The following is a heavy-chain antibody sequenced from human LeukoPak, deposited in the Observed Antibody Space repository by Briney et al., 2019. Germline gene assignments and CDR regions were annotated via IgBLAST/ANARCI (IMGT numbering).Heavy chain of an antibody. CDR2: ISSSGAAT. D-gene: IGHD6-19*01. J-gene: IGHJ5*02. Sequence: GGSLRLSCAASGFTFSSSAMSWVRQVPGKGLEWVAVISSSGAATYYADSVKGRFTISRDNSKNTLYLQMNSLRAEDTAVYYCAKVLHSSGPVVGRWFDPWGQGTLVTVSS. CDR1: GFTFSSSA. CDR3: AKVLHSSGPVVGRWFDP. V-gene: IGHV3-23*01.